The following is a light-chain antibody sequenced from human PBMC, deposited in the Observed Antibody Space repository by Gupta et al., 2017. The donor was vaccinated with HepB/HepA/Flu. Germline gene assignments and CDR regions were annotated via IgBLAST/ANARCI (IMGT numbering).Light chain of an antibody. CDR2: DAS. V-gene: IGKV3-15*01. J-gene: IGKJ2*01. CDR1: QSVSSN. CDR3: QQDNKWPPYT. Sequence: EIVMTQSPATLSVSPGERATLSCRASQSVSSNLAWYQQKPGQAPRLLIYDASTRATDIPARFSGSGYGTEFTLTISSRQSEDFAVYYCQQDNKWPPYTFGQGTRMEIK.